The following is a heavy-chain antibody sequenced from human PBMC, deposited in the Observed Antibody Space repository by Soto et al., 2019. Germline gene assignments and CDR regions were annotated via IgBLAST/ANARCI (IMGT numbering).Heavy chain of an antibody. CDR1: GFTFSDYY. Sequence: SGFTFSDYYMSWIRQAPGKGLEWVSYISSSGSTIYYADSVKGRFTISRDNAKNSLYLQMNSLRAEDTAVYYCARDPREYYFDYWGQGTLVTVSS. CDR3: ARDPREYYFDY. V-gene: IGHV3-11*01. J-gene: IGHJ4*02. CDR2: ISSSGSTI.